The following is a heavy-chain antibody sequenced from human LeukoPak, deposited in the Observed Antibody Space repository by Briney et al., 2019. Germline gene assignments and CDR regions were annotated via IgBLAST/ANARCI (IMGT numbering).Heavy chain of an antibody. D-gene: IGHD6-19*01. CDR3: ATALSCIAVAGFHISPRRCWFDP. Sequence: ASVKVSCKVSGYTLTELSMHWVRQAPGKGLEWMGGFDPEDGETIYAQKFQGRVTMTEDTSTDTAYMELSSLRSEDTAVYYCATALSCIAVAGFHISPRRCWFDPWGQGTLVTVSS. CDR1: GYTLTELS. V-gene: IGHV1-24*01. J-gene: IGHJ5*02. CDR2: FDPEDGET.